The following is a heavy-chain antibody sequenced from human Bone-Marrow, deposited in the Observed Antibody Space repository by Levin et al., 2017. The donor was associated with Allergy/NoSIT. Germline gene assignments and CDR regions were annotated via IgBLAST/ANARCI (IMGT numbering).Heavy chain of an antibody. Sequence: SETLSLTCTVSGGSISPSYWSWIRQPPGKGLEWIGYMYYSGSSGSTNNNPSLKSRVTISVDTSKNQFSLKLNSVTAADTAVYFCARVSYYETSGYYYRTWYCFDSWGQGNLVTVSS. CDR2: MYYSGSSGST. V-gene: IGHV4-59*01. J-gene: IGHJ4*02. CDR3: ARVSYYETSGYYYRTWYCFDS. D-gene: IGHD3-22*01. CDR1: GGSISPSY.